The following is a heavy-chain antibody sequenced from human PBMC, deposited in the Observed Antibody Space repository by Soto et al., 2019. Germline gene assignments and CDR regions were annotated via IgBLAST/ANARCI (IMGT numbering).Heavy chain of an antibody. CDR1: GFTFSDYA. Sequence: VQLVESGGGVVQPGRSLRLSCAASGFTFSDYAMHWVRQAPGKGLEWVAVVSHDGRNTHYADSVKGRFTISRDSSKNTVSLEMSSLRPEDTDLYYCATGGRQWLVTSGFNYWGQGALVTVSS. V-gene: IGHV3-30*03. CDR3: ATGGRQWLVTSGFNY. CDR2: VSHDGRNT. D-gene: IGHD6-19*01. J-gene: IGHJ4*02.